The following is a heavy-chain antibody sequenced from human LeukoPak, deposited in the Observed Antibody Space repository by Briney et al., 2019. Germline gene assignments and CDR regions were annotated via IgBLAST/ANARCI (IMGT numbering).Heavy chain of an antibody. CDR2: LSGSGDST. J-gene: IGHJ4*02. D-gene: IGHD3-22*01. CDR1: GFTFSSYA. V-gene: IGHV3-23*01. CDR3: ARDSGYDSSGYYYRYWFDY. Sequence: GGSLRLSCAASGFTFSSYAMSWVRQAPGKGLECVSALSGSGDSTDYADSVKGRFTISRDNSKNTLYLQMNSLKTEDTAVYYCARDSGYDSSGYYYRYWFDYWGQGTLVTVSS.